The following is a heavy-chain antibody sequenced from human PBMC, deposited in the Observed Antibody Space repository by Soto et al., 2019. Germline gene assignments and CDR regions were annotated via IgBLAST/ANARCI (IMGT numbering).Heavy chain of an antibody. CDR1: HGSLSPHY. J-gene: IGHJ4*02. Sequence: QVQLRESGPGLVKSSETLSLTCTVSHGSLSPHYWSWIRQPAGKGLEWVGRVFSSGITKYNPSLRSRVTMSVETSKNLFSLSLTSVTAADAAIYYCARASANSWYDFDSWGRGVPVTVSS. V-gene: IGHV4-4*07. CDR2: VFSSGIT. CDR3: ARASANSWYDFDS. D-gene: IGHD6-13*01.